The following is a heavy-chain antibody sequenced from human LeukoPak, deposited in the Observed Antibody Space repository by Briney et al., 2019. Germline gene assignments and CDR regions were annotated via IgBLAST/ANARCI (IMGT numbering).Heavy chain of an antibody. Sequence: ASVKVSCKASGYTFTGYYMHWVQQAPGRGLEWMGRINPNSGGTNYAQKFQGRVTMTRDTSISTAYMELSRLRSDDTAVYYCAREGGIVGALFQHWGQGTLVTVSS. V-gene: IGHV1-2*06. CDR2: INPNSGGT. CDR3: AREGGIVGALFQH. D-gene: IGHD1-26*01. CDR1: GYTFTGYY. J-gene: IGHJ1*01.